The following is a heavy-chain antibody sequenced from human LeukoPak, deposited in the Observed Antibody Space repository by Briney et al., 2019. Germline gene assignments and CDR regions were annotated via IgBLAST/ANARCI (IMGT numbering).Heavy chain of an antibody. CDR3: TRPYSGYVHDY. CDR2: IYSGGST. V-gene: IGHV3-53*01. J-gene: IGHJ4*02. D-gene: IGHD5-12*01. CDR1: GFTVSSNY. Sequence: GGSLRLSCAASGFTVSSNYMSWVRQAPGKGLEWVSVIYSGGSTYYADSVKGRFTISRDNSKNTLYLQMNSLRAEDTAVYYCTRPYSGYVHDYWGQGTLVTVSS.